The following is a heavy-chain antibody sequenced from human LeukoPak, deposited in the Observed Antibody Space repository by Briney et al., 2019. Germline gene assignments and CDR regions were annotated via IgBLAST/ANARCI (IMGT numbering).Heavy chain of an antibody. Sequence: SETLSLTCTVSGGSISSYYWSWIRQPPGKGLEWIGYIYTSGSTNYNPSLKSRVTISVDTSKNQFSLKLSSVTAADTAVYYCARAIRIAAAGPNYWYFDLWGRGTLVTVSS. CDR3: ARAIRIAAAGPNYWYFDL. J-gene: IGHJ2*01. V-gene: IGHV4-4*09. CDR1: GGSISSYY. D-gene: IGHD6-13*01. CDR2: IYTSGST.